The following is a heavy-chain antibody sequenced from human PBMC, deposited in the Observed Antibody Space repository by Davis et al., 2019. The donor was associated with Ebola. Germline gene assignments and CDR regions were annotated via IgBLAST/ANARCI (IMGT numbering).Heavy chain of an antibody. Sequence: GGSLRLSCAASGFTFSTYWMSWVRQAPGKGLEWVANIKQDGSEKYYVDSVKGRFTISSDNAKNSLYLQMNSLRAEDTAVYYCARDGDAYYDILTGWFDPWGQGTLVTVSS. CDR1: GFTFSTYW. CDR2: IKQDGSEK. CDR3: ARDGDAYYDILTGWFDP. D-gene: IGHD3-9*01. V-gene: IGHV3-7*03. J-gene: IGHJ5*02.